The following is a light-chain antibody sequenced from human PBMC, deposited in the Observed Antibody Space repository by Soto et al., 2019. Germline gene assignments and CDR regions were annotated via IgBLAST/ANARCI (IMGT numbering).Light chain of an antibody. CDR3: QRYNNWPPTT. CDR2: GSS. V-gene: IGKV3-15*01. Sequence: EVVMTQSPATLSVSPGERSTLSCRSSQSFSSNLAWYHQKPCHAPSRLIYGSSTRATDIPARFSGSGSGTEFTLTISSLQSEDFAVYYCQRYNNWPPTTFGQGTKV. J-gene: IGKJ1*01. CDR1: QSFSSN.